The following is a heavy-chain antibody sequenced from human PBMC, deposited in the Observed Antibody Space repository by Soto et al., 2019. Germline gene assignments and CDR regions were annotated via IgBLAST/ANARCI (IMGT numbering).Heavy chain of an antibody. J-gene: IGHJ3*02. CDR2: ITPSNGNT. CDR3: ARFRLCCGSTCDPSFGFDM. V-gene: IGHV1-18*01. CDR1: GYTFSTHG. D-gene: IGHD2-15*01. Sequence: QAQLVQSGPEVKKPGASVKVSCKASGYTFSTHGLSWVRQAPGQGLEWMGWITPSNGNTNYAQKLQGRLSMTTDTSTNTGYMEVRSLRSDDSAVYYCARFRLCCGSTCDPSFGFDMWGQGTVVTVSS.